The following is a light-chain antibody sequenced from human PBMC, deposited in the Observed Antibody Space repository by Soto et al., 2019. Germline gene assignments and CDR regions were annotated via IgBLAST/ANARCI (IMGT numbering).Light chain of an antibody. V-gene: IGKV1-33*01. J-gene: IGKJ3*01. CDR3: QKYDGVPQ. Sequence: DIQMTQSPSSMSESVGDTVTITCQASQDITKHLNWYQHKPGKAPNLLIYDASHLETGVPSRFTGSGSGTYLTLTISSLQSEDIATYYCQKYDGVPQFGPGNRVDF. CDR2: DAS. CDR1: QDITKH.